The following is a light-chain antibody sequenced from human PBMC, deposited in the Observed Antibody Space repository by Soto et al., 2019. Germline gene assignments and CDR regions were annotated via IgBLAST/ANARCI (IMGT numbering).Light chain of an antibody. CDR2: DVN. CDR3: CSYAGTYTHYV. J-gene: IGLJ1*01. CDR1: SSDVGGYNF. V-gene: IGLV2-11*01. Sequence: QSALTQPRLVSGSPGQSVTISCTGTSSDVGGYNFVSWYQQHPGKAPKLMIYDVNKRPSGVPGRFSGSKSGNTASLTISGLQAEDEADYYCCSYAGTYTHYVFGTGTKVTVL.